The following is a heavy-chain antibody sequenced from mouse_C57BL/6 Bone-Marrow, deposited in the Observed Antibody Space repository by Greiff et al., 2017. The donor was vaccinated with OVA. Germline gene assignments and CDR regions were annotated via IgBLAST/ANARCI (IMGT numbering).Heavy chain of an antibody. CDR2: ISSGGDYI. CDR3: TLPSWFAY. V-gene: IGHV5-9-1*02. CDR1: GFTFSSYA. J-gene: IGHJ3*01. Sequence: EVKVIESGEGLVKPGGSLKLSCAASGFTFSSYAMSWVRQTPEKRLEWVAYISSGGDYIYYAETVKGRFTISRDNARNTLYLHMSSLKSEDTAMYYCTLPSWFAYWGQGTLVTVSA.